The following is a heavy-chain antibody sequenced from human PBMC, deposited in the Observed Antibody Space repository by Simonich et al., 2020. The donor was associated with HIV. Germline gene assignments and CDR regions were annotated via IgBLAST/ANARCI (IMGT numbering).Heavy chain of an antibody. D-gene: IGHD7-27*01. V-gene: IGHV5-51*01. CDR2: IYPGDSDT. J-gene: IGHJ5*02. CDR1: GYSFTSYW. CDR3: AKSNGNWFDP. Sequence: EVQLVQSGAEVKKPGESLQISCKGSGYSFTSYWIVWVRQMPGKGLEWMGIIYPGDSDTKYSPALQGQVTISADKYISTAYLQGSSLKASDTAMYYCAKSNGNWFDPWGRGTLVTVSS.